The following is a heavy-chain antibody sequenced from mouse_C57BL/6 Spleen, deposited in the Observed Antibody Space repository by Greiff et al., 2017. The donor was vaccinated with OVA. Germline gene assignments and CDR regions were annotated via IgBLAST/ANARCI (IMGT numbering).Heavy chain of an antibody. CDR2: IDPSASYT. J-gene: IGHJ3*01. CDR1: GYTFTSYW. D-gene: IGHD2-4*01. CDR3: ARGYYDYPFAY. V-gene: IGHV1-69*01. Sequence: VQLQQPGAELVMPGASVKLSCKASGYTFTSYWMHWVKQRPGQGLEWIGEIDPSASYTNYNQKFKGKSTLTVDKSSSTAYMQLSSLTSEDSAVYYCARGYYDYPFAYWGQGTLVTVSA.